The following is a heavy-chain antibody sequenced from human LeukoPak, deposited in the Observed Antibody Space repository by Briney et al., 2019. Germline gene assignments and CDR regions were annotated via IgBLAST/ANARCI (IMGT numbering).Heavy chain of an antibody. Sequence: KPSETLSLTCAVYGGSFSGYYWSWIRQPPGKGLEWIGEINHSGSTNYNPSLKSRVTISVDTSKNQFSLKLSSVTAADTAVYYCARVLWYGMDVWGRGTTVTVSS. CDR1: GGSFSGYY. D-gene: IGHD2-15*01. J-gene: IGHJ6*02. CDR3: ARVLWYGMDV. V-gene: IGHV4-34*01. CDR2: INHSGST.